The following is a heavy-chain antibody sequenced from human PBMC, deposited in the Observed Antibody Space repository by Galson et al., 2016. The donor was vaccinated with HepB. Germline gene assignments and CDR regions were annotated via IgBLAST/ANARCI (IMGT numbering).Heavy chain of an antibody. CDR2: IYYGGST. CDR3: ARQRGSPAAMGWFDP. J-gene: IGHJ5*02. D-gene: IGHD2-2*01. Sequence: ETLSLTCSVSGGSISGSGQHWGWIRQPPGKGLEWIGTIYYGGSTYYNPSLKSRVTISVDTSKNQFSLRLSSVTAADTAVYYCARQRGSPAAMGWFDPWGQGTLVTVSS. CDR1: GGSISGSGQH. V-gene: IGHV4-39*01.